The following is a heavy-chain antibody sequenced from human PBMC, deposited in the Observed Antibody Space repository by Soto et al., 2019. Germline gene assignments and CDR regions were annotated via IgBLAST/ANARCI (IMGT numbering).Heavy chain of an antibody. D-gene: IGHD3-10*01. V-gene: IGHV1-69*01. Sequence: QVQLVQSGAEVKKPGSSVKVSCKASGGIFSTYAISWLRQAPGQGLEWMGGIIPIFGTLNYAQKFQGRVTIPADESTCTAYMELSRLRSEDTAVYYCARDRDDYGSGNYYNRIDFWGQGTLVTVSS. CDR1: GGIFSTYA. J-gene: IGHJ4*02. CDR2: IIPIFGTL. CDR3: ARDRDDYGSGNYYNRIDF.